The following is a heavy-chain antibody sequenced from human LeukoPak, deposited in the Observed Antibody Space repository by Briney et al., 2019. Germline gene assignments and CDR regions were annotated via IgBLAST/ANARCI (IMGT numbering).Heavy chain of an antibody. D-gene: IGHD6-19*01. CDR3: AKDSDSSGWYSPNYYYGMDV. J-gene: IGHJ6*02. CDR2: ISYDGSNK. CDR1: GFTFSSYG. V-gene: IGHV3-30*18. Sequence: GGSLRLACAASGFTFSSYGMHWVRQAPGKGLDWVAVISYDGSNKYYADSVKGRFTISRDNSKNTLYLQMNSLRAEDTAVYYCAKDSDSSGWYSPNYYYGMDVWGQGTTVTVSS.